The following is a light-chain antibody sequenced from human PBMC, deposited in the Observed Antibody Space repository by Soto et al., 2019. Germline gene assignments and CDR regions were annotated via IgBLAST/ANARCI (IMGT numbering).Light chain of an antibody. CDR1: QSVGTN. V-gene: IGKV3-15*01. J-gene: IGKJ1*01. Sequence: ERVMTQSPVTLSVSPWESVTLSCGASQSVGTNLAWYQQKPGQAPSLLIYGVSTRATGIPTRFSGSGSGRQFTLTISSLQSEDFAVYYCQQYNNWPQTFGQGTKVDIK. CDR2: GVS. CDR3: QQYNNWPQT.